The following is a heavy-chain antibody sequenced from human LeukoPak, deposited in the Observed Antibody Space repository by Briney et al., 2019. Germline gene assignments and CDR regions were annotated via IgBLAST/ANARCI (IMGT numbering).Heavy chain of an antibody. CDR1: GGSISSYY. D-gene: IGHD3-10*01. J-gene: IGHJ5*02. CDR3: ARGRGEGRGISMVRGVRAPSYNWFDP. V-gene: IGHV4-59*01. CDR2: IYYSGST. Sequence: SETLSLTCTVSGGSISSYYWSWIRQPPGKGLEWIGYIYYSGSTNYNPSLTSRVTISIDTSKNQFSLRLSSVTAADTAVYYCARGRGEGRGISMVRGVRAPSYNWFDPWGHGTLVTVSS.